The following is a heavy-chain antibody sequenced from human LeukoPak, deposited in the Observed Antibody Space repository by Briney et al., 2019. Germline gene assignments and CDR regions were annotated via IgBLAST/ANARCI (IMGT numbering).Heavy chain of an antibody. J-gene: IGHJ4*02. Sequence: ASXXVSCKASGYTFTSYGISWVRQAPGQGVEWMGWISAYNGNTNSAQKLQARLTMTTDTSTSTAYMELRSLRSDDTAVYYCARDRYLDYDFWSGYYSNDYWGQGTLVTVSS. CDR2: ISAYNGNT. D-gene: IGHD3-3*01. CDR3: ARDRYLDYDFWSGYYSNDY. CDR1: GYTFTSYG. V-gene: IGHV1-18*01.